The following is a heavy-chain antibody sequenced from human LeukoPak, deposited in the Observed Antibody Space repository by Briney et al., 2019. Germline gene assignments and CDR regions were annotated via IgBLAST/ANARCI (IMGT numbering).Heavy chain of an antibody. Sequence: PGGSLRLSCAASGFTFSKAWMNWARQGPGKGLEWVGRIKSKTDGGATDYTAPVKGRFTISRDDSKNTLYLQMNSLKTEDTAVYYCITGYGYFDDWGQGTLVTVSS. CDR2: IKSKTDGGAT. CDR3: ITGYGYFDD. J-gene: IGHJ4*02. CDR1: GFTFSKAW. V-gene: IGHV3-15*01. D-gene: IGHD1-1*01.